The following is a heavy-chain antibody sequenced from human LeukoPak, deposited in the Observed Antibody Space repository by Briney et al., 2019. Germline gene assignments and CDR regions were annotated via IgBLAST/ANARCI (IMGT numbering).Heavy chain of an antibody. J-gene: IGHJ5*02. CDR2: IKHDGSEQ. CDR3: TRGLGEHGGVSDR. Sequence: GGSLRLSCAASGFTFSTCAMNWVRQAPGKGLEWVANIKHDGSEQIYVDSVKGRFTISRDNAKDSVYLQMNSLRAEDTAVYYCTRGLGEHGGVSDRWGQGTLVIVS. V-gene: IGHV3-7*01. CDR1: GFTFSTCA. D-gene: IGHD3-16*01.